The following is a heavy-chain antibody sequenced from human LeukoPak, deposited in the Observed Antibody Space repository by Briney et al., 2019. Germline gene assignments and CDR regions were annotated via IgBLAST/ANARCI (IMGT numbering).Heavy chain of an antibody. J-gene: IGHJ4*02. CDR2: IIPLLGTA. Sequence: GSAVTVSRMASVRTLNNYDNSWVGQAPAQGREGMGSIIPLLGTANYAQKFQGRVTIPAHKSTSTAYMELSSLRSEDTAVYYCARDAVGSYGRTLHYWGQGPLVTVSS. V-gene: IGHV1-69*04. D-gene: IGHD4-23*01. CDR3: ARDAVGSYGRTLHY. CDR1: VRTLNNYD.